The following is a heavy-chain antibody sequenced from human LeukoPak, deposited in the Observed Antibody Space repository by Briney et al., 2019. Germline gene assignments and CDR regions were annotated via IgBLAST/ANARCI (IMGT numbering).Heavy chain of an antibody. CDR1: GFTFNNYW. CDR2: IKPDGTEI. V-gene: IGHV3-7*01. CDR3: ARTPDGADY. J-gene: IGHJ4*02. Sequence: PGGSLRLSCAASGFTFNNYWMTWFRQAPGKGLEWVANIKPDGTEIYYVDSVRGRFIVSRDNAENSLYLQMNSLRVEDTAVYYCARTPDGADYWGQGTLVSVSS. D-gene: IGHD3-10*01.